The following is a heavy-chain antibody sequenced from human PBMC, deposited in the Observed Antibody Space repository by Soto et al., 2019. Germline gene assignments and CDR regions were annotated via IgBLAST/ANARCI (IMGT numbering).Heavy chain of an antibody. CDR2: IYYSGST. CDR3: AGCSLGYCSGGSGGPTYYFDS. J-gene: IGHJ4*02. V-gene: IGHV4-59*01. CDR1: GGSIRSYY. Sequence: SETLSLTCTVSGGSIRSYYWSWIRQPPGKGLEWIGYIYYSGSTTYNTSLKSRATISVDTSKNQFSLKLSSVTAADTAVYYWAGCSLGYCSGGSGGPTYYFDSWGQGTLVTVSS. D-gene: IGHD2-15*01.